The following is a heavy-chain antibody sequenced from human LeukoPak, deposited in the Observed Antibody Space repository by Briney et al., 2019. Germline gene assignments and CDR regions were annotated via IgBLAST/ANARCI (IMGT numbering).Heavy chain of an antibody. CDR1: VGTFSSYA. D-gene: IGHD3-22*01. Sequence: SVKVSCKASVGTFSSYAISWVRQAPGQGLEWMGRIIPILGIANYAQKFQGRVTITADKSTSTAYMELSSLRSEDTAVYYCARASGYYDSSGYYYPYWFDPWGQGTLVTVSS. V-gene: IGHV1-69*04. CDR2: IIPILGIA. CDR3: ARASGYYDSSGYYYPYWFDP. J-gene: IGHJ5*02.